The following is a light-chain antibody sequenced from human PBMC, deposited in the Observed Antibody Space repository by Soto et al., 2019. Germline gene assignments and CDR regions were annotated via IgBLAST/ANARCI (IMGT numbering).Light chain of an antibody. J-gene: IGLJ3*02. Sequence: QSALTQPPSASGSPGQSVTFSCTGTSSDVGGYNYVSWYHQHPGRAPKLIIYEVTKRPSGVPDRFSGSKSGNTASLTVSGLQAEDEAAYYCSSYAGSNNWVFGGGTKLTVL. CDR1: SSDVGGYNY. CDR3: SSYAGSNNWV. V-gene: IGLV2-8*01. CDR2: EVT.